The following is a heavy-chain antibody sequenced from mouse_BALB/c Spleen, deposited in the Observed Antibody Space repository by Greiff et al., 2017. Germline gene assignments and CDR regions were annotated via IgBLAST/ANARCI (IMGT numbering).Heavy chain of an antibody. Sequence: VMLVESGPGLVAPSQSLSITCTVSGFSLTSYGVHWVRQPPGKGLEWLGVIWAGGSTNYNSALMSRLSISKDNSKSQVFLKMNSLQTDDTAMYYCARGGSPAWFAYWGQGTLVTVSA. D-gene: IGHD1-1*02. CDR2: IWAGGST. CDR1: GFSLTSYG. V-gene: IGHV2-9*02. J-gene: IGHJ3*01. CDR3: ARGGSPAWFAY.